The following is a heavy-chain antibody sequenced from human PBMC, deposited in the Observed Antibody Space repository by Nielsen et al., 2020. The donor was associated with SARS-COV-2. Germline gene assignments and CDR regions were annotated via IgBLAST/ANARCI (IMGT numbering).Heavy chain of an antibody. J-gene: IGHJ4*02. CDR2: ISGNGDTT. Sequence: GESLKISCAASKFTFNSYAMSWVRQAPGKGLEWVSAISGNGDTTYYADSVKDRFIISRDNSKNTLYLEMNSLRADDTAVYYCANGPGSWDYWGQGTLVTVSS. CDR3: ANGPGSWDY. D-gene: IGHD1-26*01. CDR1: KFTFNSYA. V-gene: IGHV3-23*01.